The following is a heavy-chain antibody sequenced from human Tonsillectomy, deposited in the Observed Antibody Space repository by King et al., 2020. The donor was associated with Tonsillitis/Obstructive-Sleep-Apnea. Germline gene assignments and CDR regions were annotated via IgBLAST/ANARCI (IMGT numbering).Heavy chain of an antibody. V-gene: IGHV3-49*05. J-gene: IGHJ4*02. CDR1: GFTFGDYA. CDR2: IRSKAYGGTT. Sequence: VQLVESGGGLVKPGRSLRLSCTASGFTFGDYAMSWFRQAPGMGLEWVGFIRSKAYGGTTEYAASVKGRFTISRDDSKSIAYLQMNSLKTEDTAVYYCTRDEGYSSSSRFDYWGQGTLVTVSS. CDR3: TRDEGYSSSSRFDY. D-gene: IGHD6-6*01.